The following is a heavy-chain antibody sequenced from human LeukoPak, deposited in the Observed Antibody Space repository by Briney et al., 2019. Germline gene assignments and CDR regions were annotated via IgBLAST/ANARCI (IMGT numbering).Heavy chain of an antibody. CDR2: VGGGTDI. V-gene: IGHV3-23*01. Sequence: GGSLRLSCVASGFTFNVHGMTWVRQAPGEGLEWVSSVGGGTDIHYADSVKGRFTASRDDSKNTLYLQMNSLRADDTAVYYCARAGGGYFDYWGQGTLVTVSS. J-gene: IGHJ4*02. CDR1: GFTFNVHG. CDR3: ARAGGGYFDY. D-gene: IGHD1-26*01.